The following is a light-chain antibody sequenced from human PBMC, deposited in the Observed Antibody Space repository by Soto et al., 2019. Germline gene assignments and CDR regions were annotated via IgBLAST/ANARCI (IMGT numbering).Light chain of an antibody. V-gene: IGLV1-44*01. CDR2: GND. J-gene: IGLJ1*01. Sequence: QSVLTQPPSASGTPGQRVTISCSGSSSNIGGNTVNWYQQLPGTAPKILIYGNDQRPSGVPDRFSGSKSGSSASLAISGLQSEDEADYYCAAWDDSLNAFVFGTGTKVTVL. CDR1: SSNIGGNT. CDR3: AAWDDSLNAFV.